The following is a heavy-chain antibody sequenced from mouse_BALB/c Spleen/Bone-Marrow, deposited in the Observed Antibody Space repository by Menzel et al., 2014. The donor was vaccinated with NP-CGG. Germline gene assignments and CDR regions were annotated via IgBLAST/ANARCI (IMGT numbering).Heavy chain of an antibody. Sequence: EVQVVESGPGLVKPSQSLSLTCSVTGYSITSGYYWNWIRQFPGNKLEWMGYISYDGSNNYNPSLKNRISITSDTSKNQFLLKLNSVTTEDTATYYCARYGNYNAMDYWGQGTSVTVSS. CDR3: ARYGNYNAMDY. J-gene: IGHJ4*01. D-gene: IGHD2-1*01. CDR1: GYSITSGYY. CDR2: ISYDGSN. V-gene: IGHV3-6*02.